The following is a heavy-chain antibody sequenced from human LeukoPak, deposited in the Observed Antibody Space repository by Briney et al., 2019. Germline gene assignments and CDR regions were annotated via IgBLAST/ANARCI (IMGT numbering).Heavy chain of an antibody. J-gene: IGHJ2*01. CDR3: AKRCTGGSCYYWYFDL. CDR2: ITGSGGST. V-gene: IGHV3-23*01. CDR1: GFTFSSYS. D-gene: IGHD2-15*01. Sequence: GGSLRLSCAASGFTFSSYSMNWVRQAPGKGLEWVSTITGSGGSTYYADSVRGRFTISRDNSKNTLYLQMNSLRAEDTAVYYCAKRCTGGSCYYWYFDLWGRGTLVTVSS.